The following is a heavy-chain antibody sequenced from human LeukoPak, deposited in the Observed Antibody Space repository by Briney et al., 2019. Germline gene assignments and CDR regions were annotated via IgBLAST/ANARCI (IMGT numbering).Heavy chain of an antibody. CDR3: ARDRRLADCSSTSCYPGFHAI. J-gene: IGHJ3*02. CDR1: GGSISSGSYY. V-gene: IGHV4-61*02. D-gene: IGHD2-2*01. CDR2: IYASGST. Sequence: PSETLSLTCTVSGGSISSGSYYWSWIRQPAGKGLEWIGRIYASGSTNYNPSLKSRVTISVDTSKNQFSLKLSSVTAADTAVYYCARDRRLADCSSTSCYPGFHAIWGQGTMVTVSP.